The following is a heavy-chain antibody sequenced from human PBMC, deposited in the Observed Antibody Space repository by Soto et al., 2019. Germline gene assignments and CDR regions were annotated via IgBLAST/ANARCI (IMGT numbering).Heavy chain of an antibody. D-gene: IGHD2-2*01. CDR2: MNPNSGNT. CDR1: GYTFTSYD. J-gene: IGHJ6*02. CDR3: ARGRGYCSSTSCPHSHYYYYGMDV. V-gene: IGHV1-8*01. Sequence: QVQLVQPGAEVKKPGASVKVSCKASGYTFTSYDINWVRQATGQGLEWMGWMNPNSGNTGYAQKFQGRVTMTRNNSICTAYMELSSLRSEDTAVYYCARGRGYCSSTSCPHSHYYYYGMDVWGQGTTVTVSS.